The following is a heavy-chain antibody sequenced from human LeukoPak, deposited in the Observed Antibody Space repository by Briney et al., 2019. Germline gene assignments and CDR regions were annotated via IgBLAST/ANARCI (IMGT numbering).Heavy chain of an antibody. Sequence: ASETLSLTCTVSGDSISSYYWSWIRQPPGKGLEWIGYNYNSGTTNYNPSLKSQVTISVDTSKNQFSLKLRSVTAADTAVYYCARTENYIPEDWFDPWGQGTLVTVSS. V-gene: IGHV4-59*08. J-gene: IGHJ5*02. D-gene: IGHD5-24*01. CDR1: GDSISSYY. CDR3: ARTENYIPEDWFDP. CDR2: NYNSGTT.